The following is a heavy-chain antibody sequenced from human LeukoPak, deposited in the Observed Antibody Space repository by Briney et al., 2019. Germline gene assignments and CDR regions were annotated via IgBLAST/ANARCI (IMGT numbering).Heavy chain of an antibody. D-gene: IGHD3-10*01. CDR1: GGSISSSNW. CDR3: ANMDYYYYYMDV. J-gene: IGHJ6*03. V-gene: IGHV4-4*02. CDR2: IYHSGST. Sequence: PSGTLSLTCAVSGGSISSSNWWSWVRQPPGKGLEWIGEIYHSGSTNFNPSLKSRVTISVDTSMNQFSLKLRSVTAADTAVYYCANMDYYYYYMDVWGKGTTVTVSS.